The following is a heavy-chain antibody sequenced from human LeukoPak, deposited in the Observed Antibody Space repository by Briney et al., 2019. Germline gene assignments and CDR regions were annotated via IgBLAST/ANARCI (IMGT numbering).Heavy chain of an antibody. CDR1: GGSFSGYY. CDR3: ARGLAGTSNWFDP. D-gene: IGHD1-1*01. CDR2: IYYSGST. J-gene: IGHJ5*02. V-gene: IGHV4-34*01. Sequence: PSETLSLTCAVYGGSFSGYYWSWIRQPPGKGLEWIGSIYYSGSTYYNPSLKSRVTISVDTSKNQFSLKLSSVTAADTAVYYCARGLAGTSNWFDPWGQGTLVTVSS.